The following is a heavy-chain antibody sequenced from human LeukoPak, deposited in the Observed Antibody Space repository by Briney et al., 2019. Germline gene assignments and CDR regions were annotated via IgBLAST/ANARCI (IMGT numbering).Heavy chain of an antibody. CDR2: IYSGGST. Sequence: GGSLRLSCAASGFTVSSDYMSWVRQAPGKGLEWVSVIYSGGSTYYADSVKGRFTISRDNSKNTLYLQMNSLRAEDTAVYYCASGVVEAQYGMDVWGQGTTVTVPS. J-gene: IGHJ6*02. CDR1: GFTVSSDY. CDR3: ASGVVEAQYGMDV. V-gene: IGHV3-66*01. D-gene: IGHD2-21*01.